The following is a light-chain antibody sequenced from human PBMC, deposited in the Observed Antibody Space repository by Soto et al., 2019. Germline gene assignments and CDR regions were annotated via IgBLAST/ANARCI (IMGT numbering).Light chain of an antibody. Sequence: EIVMTQSPATLSVSPGARATLSCRASESVSSNLAWYQQKPGQAPRLLIYDASARATGIPARLSGSGSGTEFALTISSLQSEDSAVYYCQQYNKWPLTFGGGTKVEIK. CDR1: ESVSSN. CDR3: QQYNKWPLT. CDR2: DAS. V-gene: IGKV3-15*01. J-gene: IGKJ4*01.